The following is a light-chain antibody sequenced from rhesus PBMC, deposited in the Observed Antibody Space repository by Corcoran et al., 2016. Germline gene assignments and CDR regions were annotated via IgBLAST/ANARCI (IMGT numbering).Light chain of an antibody. V-gene: IGKV1-32*05. CDR1: QGITNF. Sequence: DIQMTQSPSSLSTSLGDRVTITCRASQGITNFLNWYQQKPGKAPKLLNYYADRLESGVPSWFSGSGSGTEFTLTNSSLQPEDIATYFCQQYNNIPLTFGGGTKLDIK. CDR3: QQYNNIPLT. J-gene: IGKJ3*01. CDR2: YAD.